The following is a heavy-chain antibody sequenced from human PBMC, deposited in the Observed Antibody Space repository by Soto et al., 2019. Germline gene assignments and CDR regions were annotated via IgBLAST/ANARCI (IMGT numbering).Heavy chain of an antibody. CDR3: ARVGYGVSLGQGFDP. CDR2: ISHTATET. Sequence: QGQLMESGGGVVLPGTSLRLSCAASGLPFSGYAMHWVRQAPGTGLEWVASISHTATETFYADSVKGRFTISRDDSMKMVFLQMNNLGPADTAVYHCARVGYGVSLGQGFDPWGQGTLVTVSS. J-gene: IGHJ5*02. CDR1: GLPFSGYA. V-gene: IGHV3-30-3*01. D-gene: IGHD3-16*01.